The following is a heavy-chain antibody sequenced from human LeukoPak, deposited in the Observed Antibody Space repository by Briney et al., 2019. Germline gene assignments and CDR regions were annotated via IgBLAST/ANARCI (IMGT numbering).Heavy chain of an antibody. CDR3: ARQQSGSYLVDFDY. Sequence: SETLSLTCTVSGGSISSSSYYWGWIRQPPGKGLEWIGSIYYSGSTYYNPSLKSRVTISVDTSENQFSLKLSSVTAADTAVYYCARQQSGSYLVDFDYWGQGTLVTVSS. CDR2: IYYSGST. V-gene: IGHV4-39*01. D-gene: IGHD1-26*01. CDR1: GGSISSSSYY. J-gene: IGHJ4*02.